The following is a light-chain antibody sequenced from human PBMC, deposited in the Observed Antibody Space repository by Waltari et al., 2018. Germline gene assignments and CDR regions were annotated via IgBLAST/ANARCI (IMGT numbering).Light chain of an antibody. CDR1: RGDVDHSNY. CDR2: DVS. Sequence: QSALTQPRSVSGSPGQSVTISCTGLRGDVDHSNYLSWYQQHPDKAPKLRIYDVSERPSGISVHFSGSKSGNAASLTISGLQPEDEADYYCCSYANSLTFVFGGGTKLTVL. CDR3: CSYANSLTFV. J-gene: IGLJ7*01. V-gene: IGLV2-11*01.